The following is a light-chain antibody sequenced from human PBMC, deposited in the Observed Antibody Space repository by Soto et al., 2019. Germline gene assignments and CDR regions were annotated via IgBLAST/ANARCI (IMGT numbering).Light chain of an antibody. Sequence: DIQMTQSPSSLSASVGDRVTITCRASQSISSYLNWYQQKPGKAPKVLIYAASNLQSGVPSRFSGSGSGTDFTLTITSLQPEDSATYYCQQSFSSLDYTFGQGTKVDIK. CDR2: AAS. CDR3: QQSFSSLDYT. V-gene: IGKV1-39*01. J-gene: IGKJ2*01. CDR1: QSISSY.